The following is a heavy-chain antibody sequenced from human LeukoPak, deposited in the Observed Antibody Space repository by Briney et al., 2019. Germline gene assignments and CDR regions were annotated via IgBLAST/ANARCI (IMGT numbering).Heavy chain of an antibody. V-gene: IGHV3-43*01. CDR1: GFSFDDYT. CDR2: ISWDGGST. J-gene: IGHJ4*02. Sequence: GGSLRLSCAASGFSFDDYTMHWVRQAPGKGLEWVSLISWDGGSTYYADSVKGRFTISRDNSKNSLYLQMNSLRTEDTALYYCARAGYDFWSGYFFDYWGQGTLVTVSS. CDR3: ARAGYDFWSGYFFDY. D-gene: IGHD3-3*01.